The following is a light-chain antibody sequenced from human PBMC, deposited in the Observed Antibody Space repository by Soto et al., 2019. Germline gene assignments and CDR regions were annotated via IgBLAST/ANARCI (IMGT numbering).Light chain of an antibody. CDR2: GAS. V-gene: IGKV3-20*01. J-gene: IGKJ2*01. CDR1: QSVSSAY. CDR3: QQYGRSPPFT. Sequence: EIVLTQSPGTLSLSPGERATLSCRASQSVSSAYLAWYQHKPGQAPRLLIYGASNRATGNPDRFSGSGYGTVFTLTISRLEPEDFAVYFCQQYGRSPPFTFGQGTKVEIK.